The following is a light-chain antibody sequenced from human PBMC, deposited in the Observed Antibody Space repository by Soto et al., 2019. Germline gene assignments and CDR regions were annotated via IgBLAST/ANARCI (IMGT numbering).Light chain of an antibody. CDR3: AAWDDNVYV. CDR1: SSNIGRNP. V-gene: IGLV1-44*01. Sequence: QSVLTQPPSASGTPGQRVITSCSGGSSNIGRNPVNWYQKFPGTAPKLLISLNTQRPSGVPDRFSGSKSGTSASLAISGLRSEDEADYYCAAWDDNVYVFGTGTKVT. J-gene: IGLJ1*01. CDR2: LNT.